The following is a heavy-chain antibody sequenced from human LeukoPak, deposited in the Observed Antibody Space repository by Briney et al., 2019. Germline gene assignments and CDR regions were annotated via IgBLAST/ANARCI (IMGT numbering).Heavy chain of an antibody. CDR2: IYHSGGT. V-gene: IGHV4-4*02. CDR1: GVSISSGHW. Sequence: PSETLSLTCAVSGVSISSGHWWSWVRQPPGKGLEWIGEIYHSGGTNYNASLKSRVTISVDTSKNQFSLKVNSVTVADTAVYYCVTSIDLAGWGGFDVWGQGRMVTVSS. CDR3: VTSIDLAGWGGFDV. J-gene: IGHJ3*01. D-gene: IGHD1-26*01.